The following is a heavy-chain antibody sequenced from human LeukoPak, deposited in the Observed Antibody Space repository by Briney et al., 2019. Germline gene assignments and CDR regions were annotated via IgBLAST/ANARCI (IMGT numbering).Heavy chain of an antibody. Sequence: PSGTLSLTCAVSGGSISSSNWWSWVRQPPGKGLEWIGEIYHSGNTNYNPSLKNRVTISVDKSKNQFSLKLSSVTAADTAVYYCARGVQMGIAVTWGQGTLVTVSS. CDR1: GGSISSSNW. CDR3: ARGVQMGIAVT. V-gene: IGHV4-4*02. CDR2: IYHSGNT. J-gene: IGHJ5*02. D-gene: IGHD6-19*01.